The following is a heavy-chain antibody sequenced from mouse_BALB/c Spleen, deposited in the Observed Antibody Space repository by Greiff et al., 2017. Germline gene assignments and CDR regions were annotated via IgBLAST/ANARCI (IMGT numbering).Heavy chain of an antibody. V-gene: IGHV2-9*02. CDR2: IWAGGST. CDR1: GFSLTSYG. J-gene: IGHJ4*01. D-gene: IGHD2-14*01. CDR3: ARENYRYGGAMDY. Sequence: QVQLKESGPGLVAPSQSLSITCTVSGFSLTSYGVHWVRQPPGKGLEWLGVIWAGGSTNYNSALMSRLSISKDNSKSQVFLKMNSLQTDDTAMYYCARENYRYGGAMDYWGQGTSVTVSS.